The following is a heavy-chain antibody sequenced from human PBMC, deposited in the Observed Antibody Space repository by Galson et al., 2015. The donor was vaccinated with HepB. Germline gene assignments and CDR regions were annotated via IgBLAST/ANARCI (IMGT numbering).Heavy chain of an antibody. J-gene: IGHJ2*01. CDR2: IYYSGST. D-gene: IGHD3-3*01. CDR3: AREWIQSNTMFGVMRYFDL. Sequence: ETLSLTCTVSGYSINSGYFWGWIRQPPGKGLEWIGSIYYSGSTYSNASLKSRVTMSVDTSKNQFSLKLSSVTAADTAVYYCAREWIQSNTMFGVMRYFDLWGRGTLVIVSS. V-gene: IGHV4-38-2*02. CDR1: GYSINSGYF.